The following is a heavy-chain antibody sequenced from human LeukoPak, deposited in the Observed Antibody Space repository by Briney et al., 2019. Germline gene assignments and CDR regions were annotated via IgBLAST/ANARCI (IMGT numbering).Heavy chain of an antibody. V-gene: IGHV3-15*01. CDR3: TTDSSVVVVAATPEDY. CDR1: GFTFSNAW. D-gene: IGHD2-15*01. Sequence: GGSLRLSCAASGFTFSNAWMSWVRQAPGKGLEWVGRIKSKTDGGTTDYAAPVKGRFTISRDDSKNTLYLQMNSLKTEDTAVYYCTTDSSVVVVAATPEDYWGQGTLVTVSS. CDR2: IKSKTDGGTT. J-gene: IGHJ4*02.